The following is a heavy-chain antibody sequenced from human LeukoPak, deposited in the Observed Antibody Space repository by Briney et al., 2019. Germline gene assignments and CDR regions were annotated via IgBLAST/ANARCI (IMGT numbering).Heavy chain of an antibody. V-gene: IGHV4-34*01. CDR2: INHSGST. CDR1: GGSFSGYY. J-gene: IGHJ5*02. D-gene: IGHD3/OR15-3a*01. CDR3: ARASPLGLNWFDP. Sequence: SETLSLTCAVYGGSFSGYYRSWIRQPPGKGLEWIGEINHSGSTNYNPSLKSRVTISVDTSKNQFSLKLSSVTAADTAVYYCARASPLGLNWFDPWGQGTLVTVSS.